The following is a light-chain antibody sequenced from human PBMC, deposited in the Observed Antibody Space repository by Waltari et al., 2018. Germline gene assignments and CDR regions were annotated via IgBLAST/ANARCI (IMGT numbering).Light chain of an antibody. Sequence: QSALTQPASVSGSPGQSITIPCTGTSSDVGNYKRVSWYQQHPGKAPKLMIYAVSKRPSGVSDRFSAAKSGDMASLTISGLQPEDEAEYFCSSYAGSSKGVFGGGTKVTVL. V-gene: IGLV2-23*02. CDR3: SSYAGSSKGV. CDR2: AVS. J-gene: IGLJ2*01. CDR1: SSDVGNYKR.